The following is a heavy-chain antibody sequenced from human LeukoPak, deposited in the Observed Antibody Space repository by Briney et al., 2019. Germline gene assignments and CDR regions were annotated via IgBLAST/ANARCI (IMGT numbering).Heavy chain of an antibody. D-gene: IGHD2-15*01. CDR3: ARVGWSLRVNDAFDI. V-gene: IGHV3-48*01. Sequence: GGSLRLSCAASGFTFSSYSMNWVRQAPEKGLEWVSCISSSSSTIYYADSVKGRFTISRDNAKNSLYLQMNSLRAEDTAVYYCARVGWSLRVNDAFDIWGQGTMVTVSS. CDR2: ISSSSSTI. CDR1: GFTFSSYS. J-gene: IGHJ3*02.